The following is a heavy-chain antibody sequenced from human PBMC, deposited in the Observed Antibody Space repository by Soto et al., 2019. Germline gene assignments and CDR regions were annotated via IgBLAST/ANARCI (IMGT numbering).Heavy chain of an antibody. CDR1: GGSISSGDYY. V-gene: IGHV4-30-4*01. CDR3: ARSYDFWSGFNWFDP. J-gene: IGHJ5*02. D-gene: IGHD3-3*01. CDR2: IYYSGST. Sequence: SETLSLTCTVSGGSISSGDYYWSWIRQPPGKGLEWIGYIYYSGSTYYNPSLKSRVTISVDTSKNQFSLKLSSVTAADTAVYYCARSYDFWSGFNWFDPWGQGTLVTVSS.